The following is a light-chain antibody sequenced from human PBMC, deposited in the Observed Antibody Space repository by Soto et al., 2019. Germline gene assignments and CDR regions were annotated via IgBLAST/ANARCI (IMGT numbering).Light chain of an antibody. Sequence: DIVMTQSPDSLAVSLGERATINFKSSQSVLYSSNNKNYLAWYQQKPGQPPKLLIYWASTRESGVPERFIGSGSGAEFSLTISSLQAEDVAAYYCQQSFGNFTLTFGQGTKVDI. CDR1: QSVLYSSNNKNY. J-gene: IGKJ1*01. CDR3: QQSFGNFTLT. CDR2: WAS. V-gene: IGKV4-1*01.